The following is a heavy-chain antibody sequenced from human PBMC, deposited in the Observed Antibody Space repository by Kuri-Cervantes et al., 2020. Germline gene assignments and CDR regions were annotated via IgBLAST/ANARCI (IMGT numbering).Heavy chain of an antibody. J-gene: IGHJ5*02. D-gene: IGHD6-13*01. CDR2: ISDSGSTI. V-gene: IGHV3-11*04. Sequence: GGSLRLSCAASGFTFSDYYMTWIRQSPGKGLEWVSYISDSGSTIYYADSVKGRFTISRDNAKNSLYLQMNSLRAEDTAVYYCARDRGGLVHWFDPWGQGTLVTVSS. CDR1: GFTFSDYY. CDR3: ARDRGGLVHWFDP.